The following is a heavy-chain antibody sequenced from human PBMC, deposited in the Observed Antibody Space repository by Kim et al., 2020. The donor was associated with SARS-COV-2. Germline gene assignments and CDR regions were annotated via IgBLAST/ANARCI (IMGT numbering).Heavy chain of an antibody. D-gene: IGHD3-22*01. J-gene: IGHJ4*02. V-gene: IGHV3-30*02. CDR3: AKERTYYYDSSGYYFFDY. Sequence: KGRLTISRDNSKNTLYLQMNSLRAEDTAVYYCAKERTYYYDSSGYYFFDYWGQGTLVTVSS.